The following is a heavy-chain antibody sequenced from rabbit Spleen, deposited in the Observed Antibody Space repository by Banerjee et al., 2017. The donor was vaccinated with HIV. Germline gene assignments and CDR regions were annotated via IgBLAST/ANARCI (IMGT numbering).Heavy chain of an antibody. D-gene: IGHD1-1*01. CDR2: IDTSNGDT. CDR3: ARDLVAVIGWNFNL. Sequence: QEQLEESGGGLVKPEGSLTLTCKASGVSFNDKDVMCWVRQAPGKGLEWIACIDTSNGDTDYANWPKGRFTISKTSSTTVTLQLNSLTAADTATYFCARDLVAVIGWNFNLWGQGTLVTVS. CDR1: GVSFNDKDV. J-gene: IGHJ4*01. V-gene: IGHV1S45*01.